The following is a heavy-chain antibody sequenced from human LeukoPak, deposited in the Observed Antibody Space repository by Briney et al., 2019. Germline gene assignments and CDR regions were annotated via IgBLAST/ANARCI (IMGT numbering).Heavy chain of an antibody. CDR3: AKVGIGEYEISGYYPPTETAVFDV. Sequence: PGRSLRLSCAASGFTFDSYAMHWVRQTPGKGLEWVALISYDGSQKYYADSVKGRFTISRDNPNKTLWLQMNGLRPEDTAVYYCAKVGIGEYEISGYYPPTETAVFDVWGQGTMVTVSS. CDR1: GFTFDSYA. J-gene: IGHJ3*01. D-gene: IGHD3-22*01. CDR2: ISYDGSQK. V-gene: IGHV3-30*18.